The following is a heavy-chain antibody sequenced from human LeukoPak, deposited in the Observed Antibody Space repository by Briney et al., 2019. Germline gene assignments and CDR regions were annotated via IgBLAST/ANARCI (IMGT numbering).Heavy chain of an antibody. V-gene: IGHV1-69*04. D-gene: IGHD3-22*01. CDR1: GGTFSSYV. Sequence: SVKVSCKASGGTFSSYVISWVRQAPGQGLEWMGRIIPILGIANYAQKFQGRVTITADKPTSTTYMELSSLRSEDTAVYYCASPPADYYDSRDYFDYWGQGTLVTVSS. J-gene: IGHJ4*02. CDR3: ASPPADYYDSRDYFDY. CDR2: IIPILGIA.